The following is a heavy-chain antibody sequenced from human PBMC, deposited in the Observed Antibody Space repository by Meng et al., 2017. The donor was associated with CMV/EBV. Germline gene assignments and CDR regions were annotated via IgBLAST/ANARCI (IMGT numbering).Heavy chain of an antibody. CDR1: GFTFSGYA. V-gene: IGHV3-23*03. D-gene: IGHD6-6*01. J-gene: IGHJ4*02. CDR3: ARDLLKGGIAARPAGMGY. Sequence: GESLKISCAASGFTFSGYAMSWVRQAPGKGLEWVSVIYSGGSSTYYADSVKGRFTISRDNSKNTLYLQMNSLRAEDTAVYYCARDLLKGGIAARPAGMGYWGQGTLVTVSS. CDR2: IYSGGSST.